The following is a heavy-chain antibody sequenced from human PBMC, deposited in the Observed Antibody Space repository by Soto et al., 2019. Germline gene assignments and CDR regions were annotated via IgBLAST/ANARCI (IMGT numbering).Heavy chain of an antibody. J-gene: IGHJ6*03. CDR1: GFTFSSYA. CDR3: ARDRGMGGSSYYYYYYMDV. V-gene: IGHV3-30*04. CDR2: ISYDGSNK. Sequence: GGSLRLSCAASGFTFSSYAMHWVRQAPGKGLEWVAVISYDGSNKYYADSVKGRFTISRDNSKNTLYLQMNSLRAEDTAVYYCARDRGMGGSSYYYYYYMDVWGKGTTVTVSS. D-gene: IGHD6-13*01.